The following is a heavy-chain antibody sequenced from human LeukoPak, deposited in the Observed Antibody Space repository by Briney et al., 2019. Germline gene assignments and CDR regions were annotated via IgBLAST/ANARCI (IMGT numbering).Heavy chain of an antibody. Sequence: GGSLRLSCAASVFTFSTCGMHWVRQAPGKGLEWVAFINDGGNRKDYADSMQGRLTISRDTSKNILYLQMNSLRVEDTAVYYCVKDFHNSWTFDYWGQGTLVTVSS. J-gene: IGHJ4*02. CDR2: INDGGNRK. CDR3: VKDFHNSWTFDY. V-gene: IGHV3-30*02. CDR1: VFTFSTCG. D-gene: IGHD3/OR15-3a*01.